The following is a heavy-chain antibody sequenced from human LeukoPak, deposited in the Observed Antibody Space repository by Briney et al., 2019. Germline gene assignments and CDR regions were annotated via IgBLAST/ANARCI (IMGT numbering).Heavy chain of an antibody. CDR2: IYPDDSDT. J-gene: IGHJ6*03. D-gene: IGHD2-8*01. V-gene: IGHV5-51*01. Sequence: GESLKISCKGSGYTFSSYWIGWVRQMPGKGLEWMGIIYPDDSDTRYSPSFQGQVTISADKSISTPYLQCSCLKASDTAMYYCARLAYRSNDACYSNYYYSMDVWGKGTTVTVSS. CDR1: GYTFSSYW. CDR3: ARLAYRSNDACYSNYYYSMDV.